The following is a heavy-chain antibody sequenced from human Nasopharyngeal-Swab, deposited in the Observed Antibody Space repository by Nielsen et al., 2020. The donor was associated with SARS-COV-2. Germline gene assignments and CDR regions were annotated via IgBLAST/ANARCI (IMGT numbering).Heavy chain of an antibody. V-gene: IGHV3-73*01. CDR3: GRLDTDYRDY. CDR1: GFTFSYSA. D-gene: IGHD4-11*01. Sequence: GESLKISCTASGFTFSYSAIHWVRQASGRGLEWGGRHRSKNKGYSTSYAASVNDRFTMSRDDAKNTAFLQMNRLRTEDTAVYYCGRLDTDYRDYWGQGTLVAVSS. CDR2: HRSKNKGYST. J-gene: IGHJ4*02.